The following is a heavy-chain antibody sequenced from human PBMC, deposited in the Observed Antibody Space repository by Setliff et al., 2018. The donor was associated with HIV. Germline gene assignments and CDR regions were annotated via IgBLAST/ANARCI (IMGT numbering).Heavy chain of an antibody. Sequence: GASVKVSCKASGYTFTNYAIQWVRQAPGQGLEWMGWTNAGNGSTKYSQKFQGRVTITRDTFASTAYMELSSLRSEDTAVYYCARLVWVAEPYFDYWGQGTLVTVSS. D-gene: IGHD3-10*01. CDR2: TNAGNGST. CDR1: GYTFTNYA. CDR3: ARLVWVAEPYFDY. J-gene: IGHJ4*02. V-gene: IGHV1-3*01.